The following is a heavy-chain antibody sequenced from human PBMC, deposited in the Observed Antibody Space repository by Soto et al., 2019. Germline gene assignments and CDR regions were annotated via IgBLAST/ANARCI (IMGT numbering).Heavy chain of an antibody. CDR3: ARDWGSRSHYFYYGMDV. Sequence: PSETLSLPCTVSGGSTSSYYWSWIRQPPGKGLEWIGYIYYSGSTNYNPSLKSRVTISVDTSKNRFSLKLSSVTAAATAVYYCARDWGSRSHYFYYGMDVWGQGATVTVSS. CDR2: IYYSGST. D-gene: IGHD3-16*01. V-gene: IGHV4-59*01. CDR1: GGSTSSYY. J-gene: IGHJ6*02.